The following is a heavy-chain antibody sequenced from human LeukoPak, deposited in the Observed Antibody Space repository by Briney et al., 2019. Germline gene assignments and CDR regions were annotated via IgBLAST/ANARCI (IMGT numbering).Heavy chain of an antibody. V-gene: IGHV4-31*03. J-gene: IGHJ4*02. Sequence: SETLSLTCTVSGGSISSGGYYWSWIRQHPGKGLEWIGYIYYSGSTFYNPSLKSRVTISVDTSKNQFSLKMSSANAADTAVYYCATGGQDIMYSSGGRQFDYWGQGTLVTVSS. CDR2: IYYSGST. CDR1: GGSISSGGYY. CDR3: ATGGQDIMYSSGGRQFDY. D-gene: IGHD6-19*01.